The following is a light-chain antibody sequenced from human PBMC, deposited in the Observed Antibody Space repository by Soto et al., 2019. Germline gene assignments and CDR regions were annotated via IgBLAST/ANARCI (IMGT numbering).Light chain of an antibody. V-gene: IGKV3-20*01. Sequence: EIVLTQSPGTLSLSPGERATLSCRASQSVRSKFLAWYQQRPGQAPRLLICGASSRATDIPDRFSGSGSGTDFTLIISRLEPEDCAVYYCQQYGSALQTFGQGTKVDIK. J-gene: IGKJ1*01. CDR2: GAS. CDR1: QSVRSKF. CDR3: QQYGSALQT.